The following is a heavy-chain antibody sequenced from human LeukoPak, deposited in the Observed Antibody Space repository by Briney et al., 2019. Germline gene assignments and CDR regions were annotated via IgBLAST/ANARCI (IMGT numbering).Heavy chain of an antibody. D-gene: IGHD3-9*01. J-gene: IGHJ3*02. CDR1: GFTFSSLA. Sequence: GGSLRLSCAASGFTFSSLAMHWVRQAPGKGLEWVSYISSSGSTIYYADSVKGRFTISRDNAKNSLYLQMNSLRAEDTAVYYCARPLRYFDWSDAFDIWGQGTMVTVSS. CDR3: ARPLRYFDWSDAFDI. CDR2: ISSSGSTI. V-gene: IGHV3-48*04.